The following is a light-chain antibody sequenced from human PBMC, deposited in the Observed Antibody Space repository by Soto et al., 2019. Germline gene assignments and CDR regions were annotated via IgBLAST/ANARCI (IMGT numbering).Light chain of an antibody. CDR1: QSVSSSY. Sequence: EIVLTQSPGTLSLSPGEIATLSCRASQSVSSSYLAWYQQKPGQAPRLLIYGASSRATGTPDRFSGSGSGTDFTLTISRLEPEDFAVYYCQQYGSSPLTFGGGTKVEIK. CDR2: GAS. V-gene: IGKV3-20*01. J-gene: IGKJ4*01. CDR3: QQYGSSPLT.